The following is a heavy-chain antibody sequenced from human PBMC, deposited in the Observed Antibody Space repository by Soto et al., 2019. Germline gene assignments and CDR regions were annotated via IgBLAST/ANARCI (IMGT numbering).Heavy chain of an antibody. CDR3: ASLGVVVTAIPFDY. V-gene: IGHV3-21*01. CDR1: GFTFSSYS. Sequence: GGSLRLSCAASGFTFSSYSMNWVRQAPGKGLEWVSSISSSSSYIYYADSVKGRFTISRDNAKNSLYLQRNSLRAEDTAVYYCASLGVVVTAIPFDYWGQGTLVTVSS. CDR2: ISSSSSYI. D-gene: IGHD2-21*02. J-gene: IGHJ4*02.